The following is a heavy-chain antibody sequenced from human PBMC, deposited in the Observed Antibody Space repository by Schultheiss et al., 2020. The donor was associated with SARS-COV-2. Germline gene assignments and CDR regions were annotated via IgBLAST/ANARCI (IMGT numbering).Heavy chain of an antibody. V-gene: IGHV3-53*01. J-gene: IGHJ4*02. D-gene: IGHD3-10*01. CDR2: IYSGGST. CDR3: ARVLRGAHDY. CDR1: GFTVSSNY. Sequence: GGSLRLSCAASGFTVSSNYMSWVRQAPGKGLEWVSVIYSGGSTYYADSVKGRFTISRDNAKNSLYLQMNSLRAEDTAVYYCARVLRGAHDYWGQGTLVTVSS.